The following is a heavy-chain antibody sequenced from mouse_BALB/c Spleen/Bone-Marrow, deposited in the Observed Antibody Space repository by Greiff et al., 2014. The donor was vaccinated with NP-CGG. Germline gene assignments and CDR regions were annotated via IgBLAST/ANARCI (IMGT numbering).Heavy chain of an antibody. Sequence: QLKESGGGLVQPGGSLKLSCAASGFPFSSYTMSWVRQTPEKRLEWVAFITNGGGSTYYPDTLKGRFTISRDDAKNTLYLQMSSLKSEDTAMYYCATLTGTSYWGQGTLVTVSA. J-gene: IGHJ3*01. D-gene: IGHD4-1*01. CDR3: ATLTGTSY. CDR1: GFPFSSYT. CDR2: ITNGGGST. V-gene: IGHV5-12-2*01.